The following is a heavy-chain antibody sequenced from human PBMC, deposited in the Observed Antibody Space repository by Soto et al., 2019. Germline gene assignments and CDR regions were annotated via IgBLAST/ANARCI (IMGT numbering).Heavy chain of an antibody. CDR3: AKDHPLYCSGGSCYFPDY. Sequence: GGSLRLSCAASGFTFSSYWMHWVRQAPGKGLVWVSRINSDGSSISYADSVKGRFTISRDNAKNTLYLQMNSLRAEDTAVYYCAKDHPLYCSGGSCYFPDYWGQGTLVTVSS. CDR2: INSDGSSI. D-gene: IGHD2-15*01. J-gene: IGHJ4*02. CDR1: GFTFSSYW. V-gene: IGHV3-74*01.